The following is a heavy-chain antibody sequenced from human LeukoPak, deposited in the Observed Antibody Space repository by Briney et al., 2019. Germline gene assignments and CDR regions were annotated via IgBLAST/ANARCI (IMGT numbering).Heavy chain of an antibody. CDR3: ARFLMNDYVWGSYRYTEPGDY. CDR1: GGSISSSSYY. CDR2: IYYSGST. Sequence: SETLSLTCTVSGGSISSSSYYWGWIRQPPGKGLEWIGSIYYSGSTYYNPSLKSRVTISVDTSKNQFSLKLSSVTAADTAVYYCARFLMNDYVWGSYRYTEPGDYWGQGTLVTVSS. V-gene: IGHV4-39*07. D-gene: IGHD3-16*02. J-gene: IGHJ4*02.